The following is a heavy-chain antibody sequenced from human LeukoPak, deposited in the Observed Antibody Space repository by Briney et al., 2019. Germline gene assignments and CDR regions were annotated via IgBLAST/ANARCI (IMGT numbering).Heavy chain of an antibody. CDR2: IWYDGSNK. Sequence: PSGGSLRLSCAASGITFRNYGMHWVRQAPGKGLKWVAVIWYDGSNKDYADSVKGRFTVSRDNSRNTLFLQMNSLRVEDTAVYYCATDRATQYFDYWGQGTLVSVPS. CDR1: GITFRNYG. V-gene: IGHV3-33*01. J-gene: IGHJ4*02. D-gene: IGHD2-15*01. CDR3: ATDRATQYFDY.